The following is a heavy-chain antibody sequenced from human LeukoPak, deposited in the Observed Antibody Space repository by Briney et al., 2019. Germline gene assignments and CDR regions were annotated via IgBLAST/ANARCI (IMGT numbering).Heavy chain of an antibody. J-gene: IGHJ5*02. CDR1: GGSFSGYY. CDR3: ARSIAAAVGWFDP. V-gene: IGHV4-34*01. CDR2: INHSGST. Sequence: PSETLSLTCAVYGGSFSGYYWSWIRQPPGKGLEWIGEINHSGSTNYNPSLKSRVTISVDTSKNQSSLKLSSVTAADTAVYYCARSIAAAVGWFDPWGQGTLVTVSS. D-gene: IGHD6-13*01.